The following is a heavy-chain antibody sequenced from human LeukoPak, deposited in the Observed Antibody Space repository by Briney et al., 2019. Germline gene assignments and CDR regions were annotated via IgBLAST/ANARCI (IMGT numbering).Heavy chain of an antibody. D-gene: IGHD6-13*01. J-gene: IGHJ3*02. Sequence: GGSLRLSCAASGFTFSSYWMSWVRQAPGKGLEWVANIKQDGSEKDYVDSVKGRFTISRDNAKNSLYVPMNSLRAEDTAVYYCARGPSSNRFAIWGQGTMVTVSS. CDR1: GFTFSSYW. V-gene: IGHV3-7*01. CDR2: IKQDGSEK. CDR3: ARGPSSNRFAI.